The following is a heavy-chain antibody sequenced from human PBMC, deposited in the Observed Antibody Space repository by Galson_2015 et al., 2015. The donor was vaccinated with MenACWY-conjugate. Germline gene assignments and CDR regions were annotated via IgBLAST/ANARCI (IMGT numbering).Heavy chain of an antibody. V-gene: IGHV3-23*01. D-gene: IGHD2-15*01. J-gene: IGHJ4*02. Sequence: SLRLSCAASGFTFSNYGMAWVRQAPGKGLDWVSAITSGGTTYYADAVKGRFTISRDNSKNTLYLQMNSLTVEDTAVYYCAGEDYCSGGSCSRDRGLDFDYRGQGTLVTVSS. CDR2: ITSGGTT. CDR3: AGEDYCSGGSCSRDRGLDFDY. CDR1: GFTFSNYG.